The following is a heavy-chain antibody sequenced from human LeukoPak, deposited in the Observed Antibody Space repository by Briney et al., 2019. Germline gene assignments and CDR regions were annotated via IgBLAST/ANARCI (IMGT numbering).Heavy chain of an antibody. J-gene: IGHJ3*02. Sequence: SETLSLTRTVSGGSISSYYWSWIRQPPGKGLEWIGYIYYSGSTNYNPSLKSRVTISVDTSKNQFSLKLSSVTAADTAVYYCARHEIFGVVKSAFDIWGQGTMVTVSS. CDR2: IYYSGST. D-gene: IGHD3-3*01. V-gene: IGHV4-59*08. CDR3: ARHEIFGVVKSAFDI. CDR1: GGSISSYY.